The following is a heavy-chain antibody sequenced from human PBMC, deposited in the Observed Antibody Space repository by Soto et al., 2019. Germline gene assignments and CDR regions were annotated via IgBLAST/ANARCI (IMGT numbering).Heavy chain of an antibody. D-gene: IGHD6-13*01. Sequence: GGSLRLSCAASGFTFSSYGMHWVRQAPGKGLEWVAVIWYDGSNKYYADSVKGRFTISRDNSKNTLYLQMNSLRAEDTAVYYCARDRRIAAAADFYFDSWGQGTLVTVSS. CDR3: ARDRRIAAAADFYFDS. CDR2: IWYDGSNK. V-gene: IGHV3-33*01. CDR1: GFTFSSYG. J-gene: IGHJ4*02.